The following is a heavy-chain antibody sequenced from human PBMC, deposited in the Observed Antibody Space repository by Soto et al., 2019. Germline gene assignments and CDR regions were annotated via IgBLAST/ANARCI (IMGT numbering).Heavy chain of an antibody. CDR3: ALSRCGGDRHRSYSSHYYYGMDV. CDR2: IYWDGDK. V-gene: IGHV2-5*02. D-gene: IGHD2-21*02. J-gene: IGHJ6*02. Sequence: QITLKESGPTLVKPTQTLTLTCTFSGFSLNTGGLGVGWIRQPPGKALEWLALIYWDGDKRYSPSLKSRLSITLCTSYILVALTMTNMYPVHTATHYCALSRCGGDRHRSYSSHYYYGMDVWGQGTTVTVSS. CDR1: GFSLNTGGLG.